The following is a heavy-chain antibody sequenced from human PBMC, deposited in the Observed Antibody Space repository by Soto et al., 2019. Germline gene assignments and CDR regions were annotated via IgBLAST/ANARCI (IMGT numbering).Heavy chain of an antibody. J-gene: IGHJ6*02. CDR1: GFIFSSFG. CDR3: ARDHRPHSSSLGYYFYGMDV. V-gene: IGHV3-30-3*01. D-gene: IGHD6-13*01. CDR2: VSYDGSDK. Sequence: QVQLVESGGGVVQPGGSLRLSCAASGFIFSSFGIHWVRQAPGKGLEWVAVVSYDGSDKYYTESVKGRFTISRDNSKSALYLQMNSLRPEDTAVYYCARDHRPHSSSLGYYFYGMDVWGQGTTVSVS.